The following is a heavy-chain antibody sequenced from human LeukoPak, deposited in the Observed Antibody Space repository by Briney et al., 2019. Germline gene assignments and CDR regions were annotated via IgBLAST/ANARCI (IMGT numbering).Heavy chain of an antibody. CDR3: AKELAVAGSFDF. J-gene: IGHJ4*02. V-gene: IGHV3-30*18. CDR2: ISYDGRNT. D-gene: IGHD6-19*01. CDR1: GFTFSTYC. Sequence: GGSLRLSCAASGFTFSTYCTHWVRQAPGKGREWVAVISYDGRNTYYADSVKGRFPISRDKSRNTLYLQMNSLTVEDTAVYYCAKELAVAGSFDFWGQGTLVTVSS.